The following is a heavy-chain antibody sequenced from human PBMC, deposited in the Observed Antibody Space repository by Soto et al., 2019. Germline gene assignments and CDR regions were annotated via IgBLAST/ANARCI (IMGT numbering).Heavy chain of an antibody. CDR1: GFTFKTYA. V-gene: IGHV3-23*01. D-gene: IGHD3-22*01. J-gene: IGHJ4*02. CDR3: AKGANYYGIFDY. Sequence: GGSLRLSCAASGFTFKTYAMSWVRQAPGKGLEWVSTINPSGGSTYYPDSVKGRFTISRDNSKDTLYLQMDSLRADDTAVYYCAKGANYYGIFDYWGQGTLVTVSS. CDR2: INPSGGST.